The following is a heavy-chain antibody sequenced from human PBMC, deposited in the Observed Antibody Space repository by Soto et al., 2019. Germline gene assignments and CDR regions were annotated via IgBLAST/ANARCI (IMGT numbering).Heavy chain of an antibody. CDR2: ISDGGST. J-gene: IGHJ6*02. Sequence: SETLSLTCNVSGGSIYTYYWNWLRQYPGKGREWIGYISDGGSTNYNPSLKSRVTISVDTSKKQVSLKLSSVSAPDTARYFCAGEGSSSICPEDHYCALEVWGQGTTVNVS. V-gene: IGHV4-59*01. D-gene: IGHD2-2*01. CDR1: GGSIYTYY. CDR3: AGEGSSSICPEDHYCALEV.